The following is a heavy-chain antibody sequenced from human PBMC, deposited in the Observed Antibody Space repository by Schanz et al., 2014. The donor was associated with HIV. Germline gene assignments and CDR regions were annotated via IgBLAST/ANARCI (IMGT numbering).Heavy chain of an antibody. CDR1: GFTFSSYS. D-gene: IGHD4-4*01. CDR2: INEGGDFR. CDR3: ARETVNYYYGMDV. V-gene: IGHV3-21*01. J-gene: IGHJ6*02. Sequence: VQLVESGGGVVQPGRSLRLSCAASGFTFSSYSMSWVRQAPGKALEWVSSINEGGDFRYYADSVRGRFTISRDNAKNSVFLQMNSLRVEDTAVYYCARETVNYYYGMDVWGQGTTVIVSS.